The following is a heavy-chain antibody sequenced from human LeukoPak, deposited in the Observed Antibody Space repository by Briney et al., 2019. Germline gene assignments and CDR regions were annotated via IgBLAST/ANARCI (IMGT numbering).Heavy chain of an antibody. J-gene: IGHJ4*02. V-gene: IGHV1-2*02. CDR3: ARDRTVTSTLDY. CDR1: GYTFTGYY. CDR2: INPNSGGT. D-gene: IGHD4-17*01. Sequence: ASVKVSCKASGYTFTGYYMHWVRQAPGQGLEWMGWINPNSGGTNYAQKFQGRVTMTRDTSISTAYMELSRLRSDDTAAYYCARDRTVTSTLDYWGQGTLVTVSS.